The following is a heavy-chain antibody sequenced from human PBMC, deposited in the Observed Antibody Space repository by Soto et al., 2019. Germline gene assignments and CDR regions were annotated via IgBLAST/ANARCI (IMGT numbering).Heavy chain of an antibody. CDR2: INPSGGST. J-gene: IGHJ4*02. Sequence: ASVKVSCKASGYTLIMYYIHWMRQAPGQGLEWMGLINPSGGSTTYAQKFQGRVTMTRDTSTSTVYMDLSSLKSEDTAVYYCARSPYSSGYYYAIDYWGQRTQVNVSS. D-gene: IGHD3-22*01. CDR1: GYTLIMYY. CDR3: ARSPYSSGYYYAIDY. V-gene: IGHV1-46*01.